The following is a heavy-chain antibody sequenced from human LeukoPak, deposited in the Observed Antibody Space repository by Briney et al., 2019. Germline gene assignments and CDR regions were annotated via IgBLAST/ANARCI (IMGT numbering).Heavy chain of an antibody. CDR1: GFTFDDYA. J-gene: IGHJ6*02. CDR2: ISWNSGSI. D-gene: IGHD6-19*01. V-gene: IGHV3-9*01. Sequence: GGSLRLSCAASGFTFDDYAMHWVRQAPGKGLEWVSGISWNSGSIGYADSVKGRFTISRDNAKNSLYLQMNSLRAEDTALYYCAKDILIAVISYGMDVWGQGTTVTVSS. CDR3: AKDILIAVISYGMDV.